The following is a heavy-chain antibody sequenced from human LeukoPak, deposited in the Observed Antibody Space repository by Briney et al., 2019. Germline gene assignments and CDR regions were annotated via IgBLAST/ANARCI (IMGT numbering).Heavy chain of an antibody. CDR3: ARTLSYSYGYAFDY. D-gene: IGHD5-18*01. Sequence: ASVKVSCKASGYTFTSYDINWVRQATGQGLEWMGWMNPNSGNTGYAQKFQGRATMTRNTSISTAYMELSSLRSEDPAVYYCARTLSYSYGYAFDYWGQGTLVTVSS. J-gene: IGHJ4*02. CDR1: GYTFTSYD. V-gene: IGHV1-8*01. CDR2: MNPNSGNT.